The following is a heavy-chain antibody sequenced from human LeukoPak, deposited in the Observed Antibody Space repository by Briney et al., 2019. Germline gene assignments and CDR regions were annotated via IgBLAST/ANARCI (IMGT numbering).Heavy chain of an antibody. D-gene: IGHD4-11*01. V-gene: IGHV2-5*02. CDR3: AHSDDYSNYVELYFDY. CDR1: GFSLSTSGVG. CDR2: IYWDDDK. Sequence: SGPTLMKPTQTLTLTCTFSGFSLSTSGVGVGWIRQPPGKALEWLALIYWDDDKRYSPSLKSRLTITKDTSKNQVVLTMTNMDPVDTATYYCAHSDDYSNYVELYFDYWGQGTLVTVSS. J-gene: IGHJ4*02.